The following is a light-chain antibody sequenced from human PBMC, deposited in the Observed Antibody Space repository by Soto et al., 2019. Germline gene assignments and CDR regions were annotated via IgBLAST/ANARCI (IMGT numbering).Light chain of an antibody. Sequence: EIVLTQSPATLSLSPGERATLSCRASQSVSSYLDWYQQKPGQAPRLLIYDASNRATGIPARFSSSGSGTDSALNTSSLEPEDVAGYYCQQRSDWPRGTCGQGTKLVIK. J-gene: IGKJ2*02. CDR2: DAS. V-gene: IGKV3-11*01. CDR3: QQRSDWPRGT. CDR1: QSVSSY.